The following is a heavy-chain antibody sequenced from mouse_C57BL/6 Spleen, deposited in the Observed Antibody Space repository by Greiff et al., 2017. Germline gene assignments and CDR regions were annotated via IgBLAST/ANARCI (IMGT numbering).Heavy chain of an antibody. J-gene: IGHJ4*01. CDR2: IHPSDSDT. D-gene: IGHD1-1*01. CDR1: GYTFTSYW. CDR3: AIGYYYGSSRDAMDY. V-gene: IGHV1-74*01. Sequence: QVQLQQPGAELVKPGASVKVSYKASGYTFTSYWMHWVKQRPGQGLEWIGRIHPSDSDTNYNQKFKGKATLTVDKSSSTAYMQLSSLTSEDSAVYYCAIGYYYGSSRDAMDYWGQGTSVTVSS.